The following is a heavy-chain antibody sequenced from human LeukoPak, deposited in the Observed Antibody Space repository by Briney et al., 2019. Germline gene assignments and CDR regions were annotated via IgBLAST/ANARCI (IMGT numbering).Heavy chain of an antibody. CDR3: AGDASYYGSGNYF. Sequence: GGSLRLSCGASGLTVSSYGMSWVRQAPGKGLEWVSTISGSGGSTYYADSVKGRFTISRDNSKNTLYLQTNSLRAEDTAVYYCAGDASYYGSGNYFWGQGTLVTVSS. CDR2: ISGSGGST. J-gene: IGHJ4*02. V-gene: IGHV3-23*01. D-gene: IGHD3-10*01. CDR1: GLTVSSYG.